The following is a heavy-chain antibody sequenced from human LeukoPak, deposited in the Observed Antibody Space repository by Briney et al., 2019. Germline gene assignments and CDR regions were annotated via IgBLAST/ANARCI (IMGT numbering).Heavy chain of an antibody. Sequence: SKTLSLTCTVSGGSISSSIYYWGWFRQPPGKGLEWIGSIYYNVATYYNSSLKSRVTISVDTSKNHLSLKLSSVTAADTAVYYCARVRDGYNRNWAYWGQGTLVTVSS. CDR3: ARVRDGYNRNWAY. CDR1: GGSISSSIYY. V-gene: IGHV4-39*02. J-gene: IGHJ4*02. CDR2: IYYNVAT. D-gene: IGHD5-24*01.